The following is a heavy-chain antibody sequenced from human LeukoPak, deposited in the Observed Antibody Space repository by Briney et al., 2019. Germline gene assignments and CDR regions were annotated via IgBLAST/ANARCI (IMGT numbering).Heavy chain of an antibody. D-gene: IGHD2/OR15-2a*01. Sequence: PSETLSLTCTVSGGSIRSYYWHWIRQPPGKGLEWIGYIYYSGSTNSSPSLKSRAAMSIDTSKNQISLRLISVTAADTAVYYCARLPHVSWGQGTLVTVSS. J-gene: IGHJ4*02. CDR1: GGSIRSYY. CDR2: IYYSGST. CDR3: ARLPHVS. V-gene: IGHV4-59*01.